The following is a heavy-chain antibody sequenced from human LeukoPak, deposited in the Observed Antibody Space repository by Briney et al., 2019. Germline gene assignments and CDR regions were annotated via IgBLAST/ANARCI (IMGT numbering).Heavy chain of an antibody. V-gene: IGHV3-33*03. J-gene: IGHJ3*02. Sequence: GGSLRLSCAASGFTFSSYGMHWVRQAPGKGLEWVAVIWYDGSNKYYADSVKGRFTISRDNAKNSLYLQMNSLRAEDTAVYYCAARGYSGYDWGLPDAFDIWGQGTMVTVSS. CDR2: IWYDGSNK. D-gene: IGHD5-12*01. CDR3: AARGYSGYDWGLPDAFDI. CDR1: GFTFSSYG.